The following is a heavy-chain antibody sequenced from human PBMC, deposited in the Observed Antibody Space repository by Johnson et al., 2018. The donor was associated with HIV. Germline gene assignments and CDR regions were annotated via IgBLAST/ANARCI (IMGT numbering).Heavy chain of an antibody. J-gene: IGHJ3*02. CDR1: GFTFSNYG. V-gene: IGHV3-33*06. D-gene: IGHD5-18*01. CDR3: ANRPSVGYRLGAFDI. CDR2: IWSDGDNK. Sequence: QVQLVESGGGVVQPGRSLRLSCAASGFTFSNYGMHWVRQAPGKGLEWVALIWSDGDNKYYTDSVKGRFTISRDNSKNTLYLQMNSLSAEETAVYYCANRPSVGYRLGAFDIWGRGTMVTVS.